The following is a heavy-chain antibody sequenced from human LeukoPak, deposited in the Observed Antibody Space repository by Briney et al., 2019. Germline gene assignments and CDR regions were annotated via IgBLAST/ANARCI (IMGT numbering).Heavy chain of an antibody. V-gene: IGHV3-30*04. CDR3: ARVRELYDSSGYYRGGLDY. J-gene: IGHJ4*02. D-gene: IGHD3-22*01. CDR2: ISYDGSNK. CDR1: GFTFSSYA. Sequence: GGSLRLSCAASGFTFSSYAMHWVRQAPGKGLEWVAVISYDGSNKDYADSVKGRFTISRDNSKNTLYLQMNSLRAEDTAVYYCARVRELYDSSGYYRGGLDYWGQGTLVTVSS.